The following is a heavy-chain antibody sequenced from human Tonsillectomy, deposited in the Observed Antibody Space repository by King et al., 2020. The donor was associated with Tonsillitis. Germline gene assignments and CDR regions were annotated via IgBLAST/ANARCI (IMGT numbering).Heavy chain of an antibody. CDR2: FYYSGST. J-gene: IGHJ4*02. CDR1: GGSISSYY. Sequence: VQLQESGPGLVKPSETLSLTCTVSGGSISSYYWSWIRQPPGKGLEWIGYFYYSGSTNYNPSLKSRVTISVDTSKNQFSLKLSSVTAADTAVYYCAREDNYYFDYWGQGTLVTVSS. D-gene: IGHD1-1*01. CDR3: AREDNYYFDY. V-gene: IGHV4-59*01.